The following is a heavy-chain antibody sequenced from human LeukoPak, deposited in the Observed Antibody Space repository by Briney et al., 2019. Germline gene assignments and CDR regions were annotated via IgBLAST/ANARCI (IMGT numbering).Heavy chain of an antibody. D-gene: IGHD3-22*01. CDR3: ARGKADYYDSSGYYEEGYFDY. Sequence: SETLSLTCTVSGGSISSGGYYWSWIRQHPGKGLEWIGYIYYSGSTYYNPSPKSRVTISVDTSKDQFSLKLSSVTAEDTAVYYCARGKADYYDSSGYYEEGYFDYWGQGTLVTVSS. J-gene: IGHJ4*02. V-gene: IGHV4-31*03. CDR2: IYYSGST. CDR1: GGSISSGGYY.